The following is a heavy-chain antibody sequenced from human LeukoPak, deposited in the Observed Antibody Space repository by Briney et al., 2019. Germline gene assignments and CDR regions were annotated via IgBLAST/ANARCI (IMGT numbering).Heavy chain of an antibody. D-gene: IGHD3-3*01. V-gene: IGHV3-9*01. Sequence: GGSLRLSCEASGFSVHDYVMHWVRHVPGKGLEWVSGISRNSALKGYADSVRGRFTISRDNARNSLYLQMNSLTAEDTALYYCAKIDYDFPSDVWGQGTLVTVSS. CDR1: GFSVHDYV. J-gene: IGHJ3*01. CDR2: ISRNSALK. CDR3: AKIDYDFPSDV.